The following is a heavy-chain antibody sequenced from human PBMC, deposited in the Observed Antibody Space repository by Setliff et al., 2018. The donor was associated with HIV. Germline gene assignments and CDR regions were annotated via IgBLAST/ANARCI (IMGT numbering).Heavy chain of an antibody. D-gene: IGHD3-16*02. CDR2: IYPIDSET. J-gene: IGHJ5*02. Sequence: PVASLKISCKGFGYNFNTYWIAWVRQVPGKGLEWMGIIYPIDSETKYSPSFQGQVTISVDRSISTAYLQWNNLKASDSAIYYCARHPPRGYPKNWFDPWGQGTLVTVSS. CDR1: GYNFNTYW. CDR3: ARHPPRGYPKNWFDP. V-gene: IGHV5-51*01.